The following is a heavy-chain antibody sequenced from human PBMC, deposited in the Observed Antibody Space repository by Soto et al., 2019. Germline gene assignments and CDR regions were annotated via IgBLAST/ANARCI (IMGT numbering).Heavy chain of an antibody. CDR3: ARTPWTAIHDRAFDI. CDR1: GYSFTSYW. CDR2: IYPGDSDT. Sequence: VQALKISCEGSGYSFTSYWSCWERQMPGKGLEWMGIIYPGDSDTRYSPSFQGQVTISADKSISTAYLQWSSLKASDTAMYYCARTPWTAIHDRAFDIWGQGTMVTVSS. V-gene: IGHV5-51*01. J-gene: IGHJ3*02. D-gene: IGHD2-21*02.